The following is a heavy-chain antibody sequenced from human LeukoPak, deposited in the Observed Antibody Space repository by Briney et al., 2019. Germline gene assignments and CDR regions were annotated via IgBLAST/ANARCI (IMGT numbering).Heavy chain of an antibody. CDR3: ARTGDDYGGELDY. CDR1: GFTFSSYS. J-gene: IGHJ4*02. V-gene: IGHV3-21*01. D-gene: IGHD4-23*01. CDR2: ISSSSSYI. Sequence: GSLRLSCAAPGFTFSSYSMNWVRQAPGKGLEWVSSISSSSSYIYYADSVKGRFTISRDNAKNSLYLQMNSLRAEDTAVYYCARTGDDYGGELDYWGQGTLVTVSS.